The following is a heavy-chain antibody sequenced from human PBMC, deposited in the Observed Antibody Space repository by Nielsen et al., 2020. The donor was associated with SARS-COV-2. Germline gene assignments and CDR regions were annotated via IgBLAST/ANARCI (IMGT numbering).Heavy chain of an antibody. CDR2: INPNSGAT. Sequence: ASVKVSCKASGYTFTDHSIHWVRQAPGQGLEWMGWINPNSGATNYAPKFQGWVTMTRDTSIRTAYMELSRLASDDTALYYCARDYTVTDTWAFDIWGQGTVVTVSS. J-gene: IGHJ3*02. V-gene: IGHV1-2*04. CDR1: GYTFTDHS. D-gene: IGHD4-11*01. CDR3: ARDYTVTDTWAFDI.